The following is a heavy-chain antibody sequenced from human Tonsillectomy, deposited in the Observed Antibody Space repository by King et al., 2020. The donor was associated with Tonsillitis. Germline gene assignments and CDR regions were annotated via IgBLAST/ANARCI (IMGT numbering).Heavy chain of an antibody. J-gene: IGHJ3*02. CDR3: ARKADGQGSAFDI. V-gene: IGHV3-11*06. Sequence: VQLVESGGGLVKPGGSLRISCAASGFSFSDYYMSWLRQAPGKVLAWISYISLSSSSTDPANSIKGRFTISRDNAKNSMYLHMNSLRAEDTALYYCARKADGQGSAFDIWGQGTMVTVSS. CDR1: GFSFSDYY. CDR2: ISLSSSST. D-gene: IGHD3-10*01.